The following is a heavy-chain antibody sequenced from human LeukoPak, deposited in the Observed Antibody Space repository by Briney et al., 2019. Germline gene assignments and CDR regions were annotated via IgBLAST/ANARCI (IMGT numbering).Heavy chain of an antibody. D-gene: IGHD4-11*01. V-gene: IGHV6-1*01. Sequence: QTLSLTCVISGDSVSSNSASWNWIRQSPSRGLERLGRTYYKSKWYNDYAVSVKSRITITPDTSKKQFSLQLNSVTPEDTAVYYCARGMRAHSNFPYFDYWGQGSRVTVSS. J-gene: IGHJ4*02. CDR3: ARGMRAHSNFPYFDY. CDR1: GDSVSSNSAS. CDR2: TYYKSKWYN.